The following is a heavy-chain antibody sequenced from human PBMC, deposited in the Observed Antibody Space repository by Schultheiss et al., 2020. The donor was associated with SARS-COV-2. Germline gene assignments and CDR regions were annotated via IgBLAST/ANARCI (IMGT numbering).Heavy chain of an antibody. CDR3: AREKSRPYYYDSSGYYGHYYYGMDV. CDR1: GFTFSSYG. V-gene: IGHV3-33*05. CDR2: ISYDGSNK. J-gene: IGHJ6*02. D-gene: IGHD3-22*01. Sequence: GGSLRLSCAASGFTFSSYGMHWVRQAPGKGLEWVAVISYDGSNKYYADSVKGRFTISRDNSKNTLYLQMNSLRAEDTAVYYCAREKSRPYYYDSSGYYGHYYYGMDVWGQGTTVTVSS.